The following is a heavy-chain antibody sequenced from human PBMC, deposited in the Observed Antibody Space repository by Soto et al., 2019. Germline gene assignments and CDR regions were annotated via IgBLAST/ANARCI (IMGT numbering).Heavy chain of an antibody. CDR1: GFTVSSNY. CDR2: IYSSITT. Sequence: PGGSLRLSCAISGFTVSSNYMSWVRQSPGKGLEWLSVIYSSITTYYADSVRGRFTISRDTSKNTLYLQMNSLRAEDTAVYYCARGGNYDDITGYFGYFDYWGQGTLVTVSS. D-gene: IGHD3-22*01. CDR3: ARGGNYDDITGYFGYFDY. V-gene: IGHV3-53*01. J-gene: IGHJ4*02.